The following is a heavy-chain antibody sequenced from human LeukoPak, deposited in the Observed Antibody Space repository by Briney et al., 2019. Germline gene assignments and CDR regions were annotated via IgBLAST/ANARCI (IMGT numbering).Heavy chain of an antibody. CDR2: INPSGGST. D-gene: IGHD2-2*01. Sequence: ASVKVSCKASGYTFTSYYMHWVRQAPGQGLEWMGIINPSGGSTSYAQKFQGRVTMTRDTSVSTAYMELSRLRSDDTAVYYCASGVVPATEGWFDPWGQGTLVIVSS. CDR1: GYTFTSYY. J-gene: IGHJ5*02. V-gene: IGHV1-46*01. CDR3: ASGVVPATEGWFDP.